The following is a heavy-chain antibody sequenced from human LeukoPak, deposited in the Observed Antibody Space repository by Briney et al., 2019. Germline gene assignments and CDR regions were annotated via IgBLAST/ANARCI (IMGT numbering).Heavy chain of an antibody. J-gene: IGHJ6*03. CDR3: AGHLRRFGELRYYYYMDV. V-gene: IGHV4-39*01. D-gene: IGHD3-10*01. Sequence: SETLSLTCTVSGGSISSGSHYWSWIRHPAGKGLEWIGRVSISGSSEYDPSLKRRVTISVDTSKNQFSLKLSSVTAADTAVYYCAGHLRRFGELRYYYYMDVWGKGTTVTISS. CDR2: VSISGSS. CDR1: GGSISSGSHY.